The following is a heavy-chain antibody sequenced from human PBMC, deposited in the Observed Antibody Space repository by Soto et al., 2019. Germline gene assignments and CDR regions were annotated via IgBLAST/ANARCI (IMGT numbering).Heavy chain of an antibody. V-gene: IGHV5-51*01. CDR1: GYSFTIYW. D-gene: IGHD2-2*01. CDR2: IYPGDSDT. J-gene: IGHJ6*02. Sequence: GESVKISCKGSGYSFTIYWIGWVLQMPWKGLEWMGIIYPGDSDTRYSPSFQGQVTISADKSISTAYLQWSSLKASDTAMYYCARQEGYCSSTSCSPYYYYGMDVWGQGTTVTVSS. CDR3: ARQEGYCSSTSCSPYYYYGMDV.